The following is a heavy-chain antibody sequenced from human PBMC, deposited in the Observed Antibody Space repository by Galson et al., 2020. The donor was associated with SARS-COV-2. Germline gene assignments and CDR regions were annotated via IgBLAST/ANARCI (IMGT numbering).Heavy chain of an antibody. CDR1: GYTFTSYA. D-gene: IGHD3-3*01. CDR2: INPNTGNP. Sequence: ASVKVSCKASGYTFTSYAMTWVRQAPGQGLEWMGWINPNTGNPTYAQGFTGRFVFSLDTSVSTAYLQISSLKAEDTAVYYCARALSYYDFWSGYNRGGDFDYWGQGTLVTVSS. V-gene: IGHV7-4-1*02. CDR3: ARALSYYDFWSGYNRGGDFDY. J-gene: IGHJ4*02.